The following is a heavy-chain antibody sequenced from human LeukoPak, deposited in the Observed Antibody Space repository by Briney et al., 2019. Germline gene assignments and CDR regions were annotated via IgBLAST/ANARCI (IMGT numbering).Heavy chain of an antibody. D-gene: IGHD6-13*01. CDR1: GFSVSGDW. CDR2: IKQDGSEK. V-gene: IGHV3-7*01. CDR3: AREGQGGIAAAGTRIEGDY. J-gene: IGHJ4*02. Sequence: GGSLRLSCAVSGFSVSGDWMTWVRQAPGKGLEWVANIKQDGSEKNYVDSVKGRFTISRDNAENSLFFQMNSLRVEDKAGYYCAREGQGGIAAAGTRIEGDYWGQGTLVAVSS.